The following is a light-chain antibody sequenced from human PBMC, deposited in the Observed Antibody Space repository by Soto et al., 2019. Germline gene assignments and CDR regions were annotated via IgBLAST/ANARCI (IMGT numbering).Light chain of an antibody. V-gene: IGKV1-39*01. J-gene: IGKJ4*01. CDR1: QSISSS. Sequence: DIQMTQSPSSLSASVGDRVTITCRASQSISSSLNWYRQTPGKGPNLLIYAASSLQSGVPSRFSGSGSGTDFALTISSLQPEDFATYYCQQSYSTPHTFGGGNMVEIK. CDR2: AAS. CDR3: QQSYSTPHT.